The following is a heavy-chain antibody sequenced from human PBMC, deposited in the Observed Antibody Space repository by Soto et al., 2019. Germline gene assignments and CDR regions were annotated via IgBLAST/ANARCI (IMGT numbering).Heavy chain of an antibody. D-gene: IGHD6-19*01. J-gene: IGHJ6*02. Sequence: QVQLVESGGGVVQPGRSLRLSCAASGFTFSSYGMHWVRQAPGKGLEWVAVISYDGSNKYYADSVKGRFTISRDNSKNTRYLQMNSLRAEDTAVYYCAKDHMSTGSGWPYYYYGMDVWGQGTTVTVSS. CDR1: GFTFSSYG. V-gene: IGHV3-30*18. CDR2: ISYDGSNK. CDR3: AKDHMSTGSGWPYYYYGMDV.